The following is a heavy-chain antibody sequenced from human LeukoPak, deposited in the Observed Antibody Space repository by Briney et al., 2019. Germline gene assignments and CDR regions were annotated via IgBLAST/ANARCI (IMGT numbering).Heavy chain of an antibody. CDR2: IIPIFGTA. CDR3: AREFRDYSNHRWFDP. D-gene: IGHD4-11*01. Sequence: GGSLRLSCAASGFTFSSYAISWVRQAPGQGLEWMGGIIPIFGTANYAQKFQGRVTITADESTSAAYMELSSLRSEDTAVYYCAREFRDYSNHRWFDPWGQGTLVTVSS. J-gene: IGHJ5*02. CDR1: GFTFSSYA. V-gene: IGHV1-69*01.